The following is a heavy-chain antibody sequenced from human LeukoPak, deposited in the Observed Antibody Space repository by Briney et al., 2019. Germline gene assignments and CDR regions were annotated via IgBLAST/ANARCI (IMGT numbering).Heavy chain of an antibody. Sequence: PSETLSLTCTVSGGSISIYYWSWIRQPPEKGLEWIGYIYYSGSTNYNPSLKSRVTISVDTSKNQFSLKLSSVTAADTAVYYCARGTIFGVVNAAFDIWGQGTMVTVSS. V-gene: IGHV4-59*01. CDR1: GGSISIYY. CDR2: IYYSGST. D-gene: IGHD3-3*01. J-gene: IGHJ3*02. CDR3: ARGTIFGVVNAAFDI.